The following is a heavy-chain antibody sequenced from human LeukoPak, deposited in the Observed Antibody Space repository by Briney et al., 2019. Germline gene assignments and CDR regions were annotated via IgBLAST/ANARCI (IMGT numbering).Heavy chain of an antibody. V-gene: IGHV1-8*01. D-gene: IGHD3-10*01. CDR2: VNPNSGNT. CDR3: ARMPVLLWFGELLRSRHRAFDI. Sequence: GASVKVSCKASGYTFTSYDINWVRQATGQGLEWMGWVNPNSGNTGYAQKFQGRVTMTRNTSISTAYMELSSLRSEDTAVYYCARMPVLLWFGELLRSRHRAFDIWGQGTMVTVSS. CDR1: GYTFTSYD. J-gene: IGHJ3*02.